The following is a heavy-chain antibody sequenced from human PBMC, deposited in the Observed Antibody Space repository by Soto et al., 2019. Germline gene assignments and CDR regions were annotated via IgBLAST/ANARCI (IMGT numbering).Heavy chain of an antibody. J-gene: IGHJ6*02. D-gene: IGHD6-19*01. CDR3: ATVRTVYSSGRRSYYYYGMDV. V-gene: IGHV1-24*01. CDR2: FDPEDGET. CDR1: GYIFTGFY. Sequence: ASVKVSCKTSGYIFTGFYMHWVRQAPGKGLEWLGGFDPEDGETIYAQKFQGRVTMTEDTSTDTAYMELSSLRSEDTAVYYCATVRTVYSSGRRSYYYYGMDVWGQGTTVTAP.